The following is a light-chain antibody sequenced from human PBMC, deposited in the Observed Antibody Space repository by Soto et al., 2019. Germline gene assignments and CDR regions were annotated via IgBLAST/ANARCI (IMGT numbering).Light chain of an antibody. CDR2: AAS. CDR3: LQDHGFPLT. V-gene: IGKV1-6*01. J-gene: IGKJ4*01. CDR1: QDIRED. Sequence: AIQMTQSPSSLSASVEDRVTITCRATQDIREDLSWYQQKPGKAPKLLIYAASSLQSEVPSRFSGSGSGTDFTLTISSLQPEDFATYFCLQDHGFPLTFGGGTKVEIK.